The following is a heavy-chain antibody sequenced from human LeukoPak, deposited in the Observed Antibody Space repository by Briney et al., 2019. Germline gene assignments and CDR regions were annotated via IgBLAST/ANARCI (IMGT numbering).Heavy chain of an antibody. Sequence: PSETLSLTCTVSGGSISSYYWSWIRQPPGKGLEWIGYIYYSGSTNYNPSLKSRVTISVDTSKNQFSLKLSSVTAADTAVYYCAGHVAGKYYDYVWGSSWGQGTLVTVSS. CDR3: AGHVAGKYYDYVWGSS. D-gene: IGHD3-16*01. CDR2: IYYSGST. CDR1: GGSISSYY. J-gene: IGHJ5*02. V-gene: IGHV4-59*08.